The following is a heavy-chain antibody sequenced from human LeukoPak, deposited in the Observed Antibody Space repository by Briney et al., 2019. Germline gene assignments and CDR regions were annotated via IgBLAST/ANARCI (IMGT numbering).Heavy chain of an antibody. CDR2: ISYDGGHT. J-gene: IGHJ6*02. Sequence: GGSLRLSCAASGFTFSSYVMHWVRQPPGKGLEWVALISYDGGHTFYGDSVKGRFTIARDNSNNTLYLQMNSLRAEDTAVYFCTKESDWKRLASSKYYSGMDVWGQGTTVTVSS. V-gene: IGHV3-30*18. CDR3: TKESDWKRLASSKYYSGMDV. CDR1: GFTFSSYV. D-gene: IGHD2-21*01.